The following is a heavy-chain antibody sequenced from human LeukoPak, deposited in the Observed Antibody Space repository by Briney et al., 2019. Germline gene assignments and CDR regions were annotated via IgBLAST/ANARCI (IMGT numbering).Heavy chain of an antibody. Sequence: PGRSLRLSCAASGFTFSSYGMHWVRQAQGKGLEWVAVIWYDGSNKYYADSVKGRFTISRDNSRNTLYLQMNSLRAEDTAVYYCARGKYFSGIHYFDYWGQGTLVTVSS. CDR3: ARGKYFSGIHYFDY. D-gene: IGHD2/OR15-2a*01. V-gene: IGHV3-33*01. CDR2: IWYDGSNK. CDR1: GFTFSSYG. J-gene: IGHJ4*02.